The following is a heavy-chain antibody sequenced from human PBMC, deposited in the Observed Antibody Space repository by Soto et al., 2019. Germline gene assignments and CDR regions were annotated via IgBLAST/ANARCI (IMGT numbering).Heavy chain of an antibody. CDR2: ISWNSGSI. CDR3: AKDIGGRYYYYYGMDV. CDR1: GFTFDDYA. D-gene: IGHD1-26*01. V-gene: IGHV3-9*01. Sequence: EVQLVESGGGLVQPGRSLRLSCAASGFTFDDYAMHWVRQAPGKGLEWVSGISWNSGSIGYADSVKGRFTISRDNAKNSLYLQMNSLRAEDTALYYCAKDIGGRYYYYYGMDVWGQGTTVTVSS. J-gene: IGHJ6*02.